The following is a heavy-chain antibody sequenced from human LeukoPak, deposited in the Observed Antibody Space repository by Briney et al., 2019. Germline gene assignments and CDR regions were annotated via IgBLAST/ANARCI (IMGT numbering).Heavy chain of an antibody. CDR1: GFTFSSYG. V-gene: IGHV3-30*18. J-gene: IGHJ5*02. Sequence: PGGSLRLSCAASGFTFSSYGMHWVRQAPGKGLEWVAVISYNGNNKYYADSVKGRFTISRDNSKNTLYLQMNSPRAEDTAVYYCAKNPQSYEGWFDPWGQGTLVTVSS. CDR2: ISYNGNNK. D-gene: IGHD3-16*01. CDR3: AKNPQSYEGWFDP.